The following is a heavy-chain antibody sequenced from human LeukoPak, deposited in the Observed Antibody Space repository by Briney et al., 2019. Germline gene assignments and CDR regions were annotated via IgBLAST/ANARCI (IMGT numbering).Heavy chain of an antibody. CDR3: ARECSVLGQQLVPVNWFDP. V-gene: IGHV4-39*07. D-gene: IGHD6-13*01. J-gene: IGHJ5*02. CDR1: GGSISSSSYY. Sequence: SETLSLTCTVSGGSISSSSYYWGWIRQPPGKGLEWIGSIYYSGSTYYNPSLKSRVTISVDTSKNQFSLKLSSVTAADTAVYYCARECSVLGQQLVPVNWFDPWGQGTLVTVSS. CDR2: IYYSGST.